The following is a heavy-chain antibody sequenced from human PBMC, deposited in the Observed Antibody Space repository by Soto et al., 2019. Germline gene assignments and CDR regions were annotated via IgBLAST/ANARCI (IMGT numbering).Heavy chain of an antibody. CDR3: AKDGQQWLVVYYFDY. CDR2: ISYDGSNK. Sequence: GGSLRLSCAASGLTFSSYGMHWVRQAPGKGLEWVAVISYDGSNKYYADSVKGRFTISRDNSKNTLYLQMNSLRAEDTAVYYCAKDGQQWLVVYYFDYWGQGTLVTVSS. D-gene: IGHD6-19*01. V-gene: IGHV3-30*18. CDR1: GLTFSSYG. J-gene: IGHJ4*02.